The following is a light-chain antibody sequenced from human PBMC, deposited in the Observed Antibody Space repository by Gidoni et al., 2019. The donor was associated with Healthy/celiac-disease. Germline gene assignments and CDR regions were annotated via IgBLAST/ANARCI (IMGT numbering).Light chain of an antibody. Sequence: DIQMTQSPSSLSASVGDRVTITCRASQSISSYLNWYQQKPGKAPKLLIYAASSLKSGVPSRFSGSGSGTDFTLTISSLQPEDFATYYCQQSYSTPWTFGQGTKVKIK. J-gene: IGKJ1*01. CDR3: QQSYSTPWT. V-gene: IGKV1-39*01. CDR2: AAS. CDR1: QSISSY.